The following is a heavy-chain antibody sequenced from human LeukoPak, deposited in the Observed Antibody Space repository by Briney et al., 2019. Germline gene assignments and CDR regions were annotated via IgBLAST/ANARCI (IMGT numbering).Heavy chain of an antibody. CDR3: ARDAIAVSGPLIITLDI. CDR1: GSPISSYY. V-gene: IGHV4-4*07. CDR2: IYTTGSS. J-gene: IGHJ3*02. D-gene: IGHD6-19*01. Sequence: SETPSLTCTVSGSPISSYYWSWIRRPAGKGLEWIGRIYTTGSSNYNPSLKSRVTMSVDTSKNQFSLKLNSVTAADTAVYYCARDAIAVSGPLIITLDIWGQGTVVTVSS.